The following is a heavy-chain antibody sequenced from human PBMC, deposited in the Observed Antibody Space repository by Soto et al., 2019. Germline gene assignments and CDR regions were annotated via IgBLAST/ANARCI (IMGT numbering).Heavy chain of an antibody. J-gene: IGHJ4*01. CDR1: GGTFSSYT. Sequence: ASVKVSCKASGGTFSSYTISWVRQAPGQGLEWMGRIIPILGIANYAQKFQGRVTITADKSTSTAYMELSSLRSEDTAVYYCARWPTTVVAYFDYWGQGTLVTVSS. CDR2: IIPILGIA. CDR3: ARWPTTVVAYFDY. V-gene: IGHV1-69*02. D-gene: IGHD4-17*01.